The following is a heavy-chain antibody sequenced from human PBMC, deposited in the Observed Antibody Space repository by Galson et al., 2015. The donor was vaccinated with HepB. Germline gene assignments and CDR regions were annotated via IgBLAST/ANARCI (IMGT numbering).Heavy chain of an antibody. J-gene: IGHJ5*02. CDR2: IKSKTDGGTT. CDR3: TTVARCSSTSCYTSWFDP. D-gene: IGHD2-2*02. CDR1: GFTFSNAW. V-gene: IGHV3-15*01. Sequence: SLRLSCAASGFTFSNAWMSWVRQAPGKGLEWVGRIKSKTDGGTTDYAAPVKGRFTISRDDSKNTLYLQMNSLKTEDTAVYYCTTVARCSSTSCYTSWFDPWGQGTLVTVSS.